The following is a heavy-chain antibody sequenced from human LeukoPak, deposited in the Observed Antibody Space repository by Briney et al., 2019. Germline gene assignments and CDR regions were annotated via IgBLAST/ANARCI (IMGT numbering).Heavy chain of an antibody. Sequence: GGSLRLSCAASGLTFSDYAMSWVRQAPGKGLEWVASISASSASTFYADPVKGRFTISRDNSKNTLYLQMNSLTAEDTALYYCAKHTSYSSFNWFDPWGQGTLVTVSS. V-gene: IGHV3-23*01. J-gene: IGHJ5*02. CDR2: ISASSAST. D-gene: IGHD4-11*01. CDR3: AKHTSYSSFNWFDP. CDR1: GLTFSDYA.